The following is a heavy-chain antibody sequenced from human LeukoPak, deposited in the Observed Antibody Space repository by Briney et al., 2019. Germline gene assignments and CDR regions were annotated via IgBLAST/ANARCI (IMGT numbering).Heavy chain of an antibody. Sequence: SQTLSLTCTVSGGSINNGGYYWSWIRQPPGKGLEWIGYVYSSGSTNYNPSLKGRVTISVDTSKNQFSLKLSSVTAADTAVYYCARDHYYNSSGYTFGYWGQGTLVTVSS. CDR2: VYSSGST. D-gene: IGHD3-22*01. CDR3: ARDHYYNSSGYTFGY. J-gene: IGHJ4*02. V-gene: IGHV4-61*08. CDR1: GGSINNGGYY.